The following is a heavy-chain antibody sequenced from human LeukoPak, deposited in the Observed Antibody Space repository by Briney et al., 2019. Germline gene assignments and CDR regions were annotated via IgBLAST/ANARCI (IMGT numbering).Heavy chain of an antibody. CDR3: ASRGEGSSWTFDY. D-gene: IGHD6-13*01. Sequence: GASVKVSCKASGYTFTGYYLHWVRQAPGQGLEWMGWINPHSGGTNYAQNFQGRVTMTRDTSVSTAYMELSSLRSDDTAVYYCASRGEGSSWTFDYWGQGTLVTVSS. J-gene: IGHJ4*02. CDR2: INPHSGGT. V-gene: IGHV1-2*02. CDR1: GYTFTGYY.